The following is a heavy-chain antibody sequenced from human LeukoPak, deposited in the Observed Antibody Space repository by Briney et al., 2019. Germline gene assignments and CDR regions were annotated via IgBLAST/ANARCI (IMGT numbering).Heavy chain of an antibody. CDR2: VIPMFGTA. D-gene: IGHD3-10*01. J-gene: IGHJ5*02. CDR3: ARGNYSPLEPDDGWFDP. CDR1: GGTFSSYP. Sequence: SVKVSCKASGGTFSSYPINWVRQAPGQGLEWMGGVIPMFGTANYAHKFQGRVTITADESAITVYLELSSLSSEDTAMYYCARGNYSPLEPDDGWFDPWGQGTLVTVSS. V-gene: IGHV1-69*01.